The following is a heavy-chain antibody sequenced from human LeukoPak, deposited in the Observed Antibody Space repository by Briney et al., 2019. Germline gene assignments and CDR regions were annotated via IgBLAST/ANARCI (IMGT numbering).Heavy chain of an antibody. D-gene: IGHD3-22*01. V-gene: IGHV3-21*01. J-gene: IGHJ4*02. CDR3: AKGKGYYDSSGYYYDY. Sequence: PGGSLTLSCAASGFTFSSYSMNWVRQAPGKGLEWVSSISSSSSYIYYADSVKGRFTISRDNAKNSLYLQMNSLRAEDTAVYYCAKGKGYYDSSGYYYDYWGQGTLVTVSS. CDR2: ISSSSSYI. CDR1: GFTFSSYS.